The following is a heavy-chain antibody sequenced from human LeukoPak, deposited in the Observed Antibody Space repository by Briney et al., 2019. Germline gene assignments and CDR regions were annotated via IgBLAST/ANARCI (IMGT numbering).Heavy chain of an antibody. J-gene: IGHJ4*02. CDR1: GDSISSNNW. Sequence: PSETLSLTCAVSGDSISSNNWWTWVRQPPGEGLEWIGEMHPSGTTIYNPSLKSRVTISVDTSKNQFSLKLSSVTAADTAVYYCARRPPSNWIPYFDYWGQGTLVTVSS. CDR2: MHPSGTT. CDR3: ARRPPSNWIPYFDY. D-gene: IGHD1-1*01. V-gene: IGHV4-4*02.